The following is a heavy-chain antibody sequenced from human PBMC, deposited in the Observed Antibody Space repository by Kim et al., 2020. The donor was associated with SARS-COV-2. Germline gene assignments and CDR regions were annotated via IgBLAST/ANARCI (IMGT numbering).Heavy chain of an antibody. Sequence: SETLSLTCTVSGGSISSYYWSWIRQPPGKGLEWIGYIYYSGSTNYNPSLKSRVTISVDTSKNQFSLKLSSVTAADTAVYYCAREEPTGFVDVWGKGTTVTVSS. CDR1: GGSISSYY. J-gene: IGHJ6*04. D-gene: IGHD3-16*01. V-gene: IGHV4-59*01. CDR3: AREEPTGFVDV. CDR2: IYYSGST.